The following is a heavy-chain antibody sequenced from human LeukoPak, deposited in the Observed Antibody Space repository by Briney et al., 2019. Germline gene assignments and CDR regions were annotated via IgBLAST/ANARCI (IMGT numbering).Heavy chain of an antibody. CDR2: IIPIFGIA. J-gene: IGHJ4*02. V-gene: IGHV1-69*13. CDR3: ATGPIARVSSWYPEPLFDY. CDR1: GGTFSSYA. Sequence: SVKVSCKASGGTFSSYAISWVRQAPGQGLEWMGGIIPIFGIANYAQKFQGRVTITADESTSTAYMELSSLRSEDTAVYYCATGPIARVSSWYPEPLFDYWGQGTLVTVSS. D-gene: IGHD6-13*01.